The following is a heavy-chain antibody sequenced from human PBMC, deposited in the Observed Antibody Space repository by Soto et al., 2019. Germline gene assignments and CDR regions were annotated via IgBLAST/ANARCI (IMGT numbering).Heavy chain of an antibody. CDR3: ARDYPASSSFRAIAARVYYFDY. J-gene: IGHJ4*02. CDR2: IIPIFGTA. CDR1: GGTFSSYA. Sequence: SVKVSCKASGGTFSSYAISWVRQAPGQGLEWMGGIIPIFGTANYAQKFQGRVTITADESTSTAYMELSSLRSEDTAVYYCARDYPASSSFRAIAARVYYFDYWAREPWPPSPQ. D-gene: IGHD6-6*01. V-gene: IGHV1-69*13.